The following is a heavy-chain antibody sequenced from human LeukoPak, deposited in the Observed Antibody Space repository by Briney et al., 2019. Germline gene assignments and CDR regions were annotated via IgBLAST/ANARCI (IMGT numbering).Heavy chain of an antibody. J-gene: IGHJ6*02. Sequence: SETLSFTCTVSGDSISNYYCSWIRQPPGKGLEWIGYVYYSGSTNYNPSLKSRVTISVDTSKNQFSLKLSSVTAADTAVYYCARDTWWGYRDYYYGMDVWGQGTTVTVSS. CDR1: GDSISNYY. CDR2: VYYSGST. D-gene: IGHD3-16*02. V-gene: IGHV4-59*12. CDR3: ARDTWWGYRDYYYGMDV.